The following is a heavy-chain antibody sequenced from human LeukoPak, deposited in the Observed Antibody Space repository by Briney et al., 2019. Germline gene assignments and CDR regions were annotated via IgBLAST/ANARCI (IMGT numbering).Heavy chain of an antibody. D-gene: IGHD1-26*01. CDR1: GFTSDDYA. J-gene: IGHJ4*02. CDR3: AKDISAYSGSYSTHFDY. V-gene: IGHV3-9*02. CDR2: ISWNSGSI. Sequence: GGSLRLSCAASGFTSDDYAMHWVRQAPGKGLEWVSGISWNSGSIGYADSVKGRFTISRDNAKNSLYLQMNSLRAEDMALYYCAKDISAYSGSYSTHFDYWGQGTLVTVSS.